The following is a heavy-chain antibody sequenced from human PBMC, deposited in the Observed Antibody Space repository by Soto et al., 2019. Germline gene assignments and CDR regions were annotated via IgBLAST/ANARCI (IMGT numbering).Heavy chain of an antibody. CDR2: TYYRSKWYN. CDR3: ARVGYDILTGYWYYFDY. V-gene: IGHV6-1*01. Sequence: LSLTCAISGDSVSSNSAAWNWIRQSPSRGLEWLGRTYYRSKWYNDYAVSVKSRITINPDTSKNQFSLQLNSVTPEDTAVYYCARVGYDILTGYWYYFDYWGQGTLVTVSS. CDR1: GDSVSSNSAA. J-gene: IGHJ4*02. D-gene: IGHD3-9*01.